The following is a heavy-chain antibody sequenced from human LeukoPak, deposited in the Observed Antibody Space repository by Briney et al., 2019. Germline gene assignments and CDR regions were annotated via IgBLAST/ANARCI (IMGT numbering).Heavy chain of an antibody. CDR3: ARQTPTGEYSLYRARFDY. CDR1: GGSISSGDYY. V-gene: IGHV4-30-4*08. Sequence: SETLSLTCTVSGGSISSGDYYWSWIRQPPGKGLEWIGYIYYSGSTYYNPSLKSRVTISADTSKNQFSLKLTSVTAADTAVYYCARQTPTGEYSLYRARFDYWGQGTLVTVSS. CDR2: IYYSGST. D-gene: IGHD5/OR15-5a*01. J-gene: IGHJ4*02.